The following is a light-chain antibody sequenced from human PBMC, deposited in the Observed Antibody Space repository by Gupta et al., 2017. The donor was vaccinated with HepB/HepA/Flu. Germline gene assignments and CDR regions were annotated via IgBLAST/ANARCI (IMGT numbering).Light chain of an antibody. CDR2: ENN. CDR1: SSNIGNNY. CDR3: GTWDSSLSAGV. V-gene: IGLV1-51*02. J-gene: IGLJ3*02. Sequence: QSVLTQPPSGSAAPGQKVTISCSGSSSNIGNNYVYWYQQLPGTAPKLLIYENNKRPSGIPDRFSGSKSGTSATLGITGLQTGDEADYYCGTWDSSLSAGVFGGGTKLTVL.